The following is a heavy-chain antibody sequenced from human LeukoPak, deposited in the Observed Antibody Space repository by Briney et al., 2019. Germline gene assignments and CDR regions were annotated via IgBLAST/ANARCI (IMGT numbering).Heavy chain of an antibody. Sequence: GGSLRLSCAASGFTFSSYAMSWVRQAPGKGLEWVSAISGSGGSTYYADSVKGRFTISRDNSKNTLYLQMNSLRAEDTAVYYCAARLLSGSSSHGAFDIRGQGTMVTVSS. CDR2: ISGSGGST. CDR1: GFTFSSYA. CDR3: AARLLSGSSSHGAFDI. V-gene: IGHV3-23*01. J-gene: IGHJ3*02. D-gene: IGHD1-26*01.